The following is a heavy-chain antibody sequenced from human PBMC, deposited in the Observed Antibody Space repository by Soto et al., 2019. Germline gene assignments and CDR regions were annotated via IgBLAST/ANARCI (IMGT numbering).Heavy chain of an antibody. CDR3: AAGRVGARGDY. Sequence: SVKVSCKASGFTFTSSAVQWVRQARGQRLEWIGWIVVGSGNTNYAQKFQERVTITRDMSTRTAYMELSSLRSEDTAVYYCAAGRVGARGDYWGQGTLVTVSS. V-gene: IGHV1-58*01. CDR1: GFTFTSSA. D-gene: IGHD1-26*01. CDR2: IVVGSGNT. J-gene: IGHJ4*02.